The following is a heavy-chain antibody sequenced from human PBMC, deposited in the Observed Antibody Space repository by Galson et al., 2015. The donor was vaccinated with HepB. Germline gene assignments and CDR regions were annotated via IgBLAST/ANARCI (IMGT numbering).Heavy chain of an antibody. CDR1: GGSISSYY. CDR2: IYTSGST. V-gene: IGHV4-4*07. CDR3: ARDLEVGDFWSGLPYYYYYYMDV. J-gene: IGHJ6*03. Sequence: TLSLTCTVSGGSISSYYWSWIRQPAGKGLEWIGRIYTSGSTNYNPSLKSRVTMSVDTSKNQFSLKLSSVTAADTAVYYCARDLEVGDFWSGLPYYYYYYMDVWGKGTTVTVSS. D-gene: IGHD3-3*01.